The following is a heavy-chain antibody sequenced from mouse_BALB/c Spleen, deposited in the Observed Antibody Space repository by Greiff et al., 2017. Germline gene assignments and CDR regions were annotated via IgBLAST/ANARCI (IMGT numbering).Heavy chain of an antibody. CDR2: ISSGSSTI. Sequence: EVKLVESGGGLVQPGGSRKLSCAASGFTFSSFGMHWVRQAPEKGLEWVAYISSGSSTIYYADTVKGRFTISRDNPKNTLFLQMTSLRSEDTAMYYCARGIYYGNYMDYWGQGTSVTVSS. J-gene: IGHJ4*01. V-gene: IGHV5-17*02. D-gene: IGHD2-1*01. CDR3: ARGIYYGNYMDY. CDR1: GFTFSSFG.